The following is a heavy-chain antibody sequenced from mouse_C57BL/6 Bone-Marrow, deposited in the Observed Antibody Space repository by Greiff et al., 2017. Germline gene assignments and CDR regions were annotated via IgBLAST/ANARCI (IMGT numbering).Heavy chain of an antibody. V-gene: IGHV1-42*01. CDR3: ARERISSWFAY. CDR2: INPSTGGT. J-gene: IGHJ3*01. Sequence: VQLKESGPELVKPGASVKISCKASGYSFTGYYMNWVKQSPEKSLEWIGEINPSTGGTTYNQKFKAKATLTVDKSSSTAYMQLKSLTSEDSAVYYCARERISSWFAYWGQGTLVTVSA. CDR1: GYSFTGYY.